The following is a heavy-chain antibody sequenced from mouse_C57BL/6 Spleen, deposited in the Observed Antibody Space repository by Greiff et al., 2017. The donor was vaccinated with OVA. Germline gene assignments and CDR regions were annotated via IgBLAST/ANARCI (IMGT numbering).Heavy chain of an antibody. Sequence: VHVKQSGTVLARPGASVKMSCKTSGYTFTSYWMHWVKQRPGQGLEWIGAIYPGNSDTSYNQKFKGKAKLTAVTSASTAYMELSSLTNEDSAVYYCTRPPPLYYAMDYWGQGTSVTVSS. V-gene: IGHV1-5*01. D-gene: IGHD6-1*01. CDR1: GYTFTSYW. CDR2: IYPGNSDT. CDR3: TRPPPLYYAMDY. J-gene: IGHJ4*01.